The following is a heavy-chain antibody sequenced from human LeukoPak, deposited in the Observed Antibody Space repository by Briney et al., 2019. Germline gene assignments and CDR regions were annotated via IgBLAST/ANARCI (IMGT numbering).Heavy chain of an antibody. Sequence: ASVKVSCKASGYTFTSYGISWVRQASGQGLEWMGWISAYNGNTNYAQKLQGRVTMTTDTSTSTAYMELRSLRSDDTAVYYCARVLESIAAAGSFDYWGQGTLVTVSS. CDR1: GYTFTSYG. CDR3: ARVLESIAAAGSFDY. V-gene: IGHV1-18*01. D-gene: IGHD6-13*01. CDR2: ISAYNGNT. J-gene: IGHJ4*02.